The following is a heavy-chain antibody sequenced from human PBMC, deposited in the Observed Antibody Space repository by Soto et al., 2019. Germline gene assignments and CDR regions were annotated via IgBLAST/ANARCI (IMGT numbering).Heavy chain of an antibody. V-gene: IGHV3-23*01. CDR1: GITIRNYP. Sequence: EVQLQESGGGLVQPGGSLRLSCAASGITIRNYPMSWVRQGPGKGLDWVSGISGSGDRTYYADSAKGRFTISKDFSKNSLSLQLDSLRVEDTAVYFCVKDDGGNPSTEPHWGQGTLVTVSS. D-gene: IGHD2-15*01. J-gene: IGHJ4*02. CDR2: ISGSGDRT. CDR3: VKDDGGNPSTEPH.